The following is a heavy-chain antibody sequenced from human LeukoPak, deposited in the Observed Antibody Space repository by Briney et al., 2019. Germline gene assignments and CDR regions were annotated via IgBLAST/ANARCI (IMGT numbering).Heavy chain of an antibody. CDR1: GLTLNIYW. V-gene: IGHV3-74*01. CDR3: ARAPYEIGGYYPEYFRH. Sequence: GGSLTLSCAPSGLTLNIYWMHWARQAPGEGGVGLSRIKSDGDTNYAESVKGRFTISRDNAKKTVSLQMNSLRPEDTGVYYCARAPYEIGGYYPEYFRHWGQGTLVTVSS. D-gene: IGHD3-22*01. J-gene: IGHJ1*01. CDR2: IKSDGDT.